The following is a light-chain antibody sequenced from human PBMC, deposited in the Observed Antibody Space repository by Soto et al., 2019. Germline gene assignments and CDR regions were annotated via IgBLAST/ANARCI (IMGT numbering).Light chain of an antibody. CDR3: QKYNSAPTT. CDR2: AAS. CDR1: QGIATG. J-gene: IGKJ5*01. V-gene: IGKV1-27*01. Sequence: DIQVSQAPSSRAASIGETVTISCRASQGIATGLAWYQQKPGKVPKLLIYAASTLQSGVPSRFSGSGSGTDFTLTISSLQPEDVATYYCQKYNSAPTTFGQGTRLEIK.